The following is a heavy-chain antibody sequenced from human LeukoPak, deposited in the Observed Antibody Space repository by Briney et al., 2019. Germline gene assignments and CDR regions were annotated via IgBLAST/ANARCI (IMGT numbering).Heavy chain of an antibody. CDR1: GYTFTAYY. V-gene: IGHV1-2*02. CDR3: ARGGPDLNGGGLYYFDH. Sequence: ASVKVSCKASGYTFTAYYMHWVRQAPGQGLEWVGWINPNSGGTHYAQKFQGRVTLTRDTSISTLYMELSRLTSADTAVYYCARGGPDLNGGGLYYFDHWGQGILVTVSS. CDR2: INPNSGGT. J-gene: IGHJ4*02. D-gene: IGHD3-9*01.